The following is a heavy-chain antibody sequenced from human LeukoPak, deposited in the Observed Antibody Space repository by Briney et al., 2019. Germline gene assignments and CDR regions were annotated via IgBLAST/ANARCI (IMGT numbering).Heavy chain of an antibody. Sequence: PGGSLRLSCAASGFTFSSYGMHWVRQAPGKGLEWVAVIRYDGSNKYYADSVKGRFTISRDNSKNTLYLQMNSLRAEDTAVYYCARGGSGSYSSYYYYGMDVWGQGTTVTVSS. V-gene: IGHV3-33*01. CDR2: IRYDGSNK. CDR1: GFTFSSYG. CDR3: ARGGSGSYSSYYYYGMDV. J-gene: IGHJ6*02. D-gene: IGHD1-26*01.